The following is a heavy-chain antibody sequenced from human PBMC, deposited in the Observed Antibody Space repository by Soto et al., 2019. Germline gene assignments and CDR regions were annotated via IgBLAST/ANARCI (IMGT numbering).Heavy chain of an antibody. CDR2: ISGSEN. CDR3: AKGYCSCASCYRSFDF. Sequence: EVQLWESGGGLVQPGGSLSLSCAASGFTFTIYGMSWVRQAPGRGLEWVSSISGSENYYADSVKGRFTISRDNSKNTLYLQMNSLRAEDTAVYYCAKGYCSCASCYRSFDFWGQGTTVTVSS. J-gene: IGHJ3*01. CDR1: GFTFTIYG. D-gene: IGHD2-2*02. V-gene: IGHV3-23*01.